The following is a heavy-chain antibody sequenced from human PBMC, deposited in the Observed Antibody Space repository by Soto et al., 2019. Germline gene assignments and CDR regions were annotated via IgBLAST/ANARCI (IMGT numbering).Heavy chain of an antibody. D-gene: IGHD2-15*01. V-gene: IGHV1-18*01. Sequence: QVQLEQSGAEVKKPGASVRVSCEVSGYSITTYGTSWVRQAPGQGLEWMGWISGYNGKTRYEQKFQGRFTMTTDASTSTAYMELKRLRFDDTSIYFCARDRVGRATVVPDDAFDIWGQGTIVTVSS. CDR2: ISGYNGKT. CDR3: ARDRVGRATVVPDDAFDI. CDR1: GYSITTYG. J-gene: IGHJ3*02.